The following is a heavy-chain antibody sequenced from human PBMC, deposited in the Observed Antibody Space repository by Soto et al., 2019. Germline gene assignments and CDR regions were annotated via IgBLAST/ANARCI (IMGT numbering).Heavy chain of an antibody. CDR1: GFTFSSYA. Sequence: HPGGSLRLSCSASGFTFSSYAMHWVRQAPGKGLEYVSAISSNGGSTYYADSVKGRFTISRDNSKNTLYLQMSSLRAEDTAVYYCVKLVDIAVADHFDYWGQGTLVTVSS. CDR2: ISSNGGST. D-gene: IGHD6-19*01. CDR3: VKLVDIAVADHFDY. J-gene: IGHJ4*02. V-gene: IGHV3-64D*06.